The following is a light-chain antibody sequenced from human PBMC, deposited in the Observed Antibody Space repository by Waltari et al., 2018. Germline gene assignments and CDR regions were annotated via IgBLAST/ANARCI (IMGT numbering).Light chain of an antibody. J-gene: IGLJ2*01. CDR3: SSYTSISTVI. V-gene: IGLV2-14*03. CDR2: DVS. Sequence: QSALTQPASVSGSPGQSITISCTGTRSDVGGYNYVSWYQQHPGKAPKLMIYDVSQRPSGVSNRFSGSKSGNTASLTISGLQAEDEADYYCSSYTSISTVIFGGGTKLTVL. CDR1: RSDVGGYNY.